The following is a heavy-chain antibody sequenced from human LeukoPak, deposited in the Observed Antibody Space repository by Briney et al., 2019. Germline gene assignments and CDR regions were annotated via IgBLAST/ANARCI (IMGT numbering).Heavy chain of an antibody. CDR1: GFTFSSHW. V-gene: IGHV3-74*01. D-gene: IGHD5-24*01. CDR3: VRDGDDFNFDY. J-gene: IGHJ4*02. CDR2: VKGDGTFT. Sequence: GGFLRLSCAASGFTFSSHWMHWVRQAPGKGLVWVSRVKGDGTFTNYADSVYGRFTISRDNAKNTLYLHMHSLRAEDTAVYYCVRDGDDFNFDYWGQGNLVTVSS.